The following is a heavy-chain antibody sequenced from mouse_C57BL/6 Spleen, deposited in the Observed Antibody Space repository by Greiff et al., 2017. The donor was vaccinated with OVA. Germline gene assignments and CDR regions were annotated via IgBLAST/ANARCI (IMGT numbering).Heavy chain of an antibody. CDR2: IWRDGST. V-gene: IGHV2-6-1*01. D-gene: IGHD2-5*01. CDR3: ARHNYYSNYGGAMDY. J-gene: IGHJ4*01. CDR1: GFSLTSYG. Sequence: VKVVESGPGLVAPSQSLSITCTVSGFSLTSYGVHWVRQPPGKGLEWLVVIWRDGSTTYNSALKTRLSISKDNSKSQVFLKMNSLQTDDTAMYDCARHNYYSNYGGAMDYWGQGTSVTVSS.